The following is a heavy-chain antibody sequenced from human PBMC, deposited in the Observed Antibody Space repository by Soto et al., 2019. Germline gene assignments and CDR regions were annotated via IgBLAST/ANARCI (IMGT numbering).Heavy chain of an antibody. CDR3: VRIRYQLPSSVLWLDP. J-gene: IGHJ5*02. Sequence: PSETLSLTCAVYGGFLSESYWTWIRQPPGKGLEWIGEINHVGGTNYNPSLKSRVTMSVDTSQNQFSLRLISVIDSDTAMYFCVRIRYQLPSSVLWLDPWGQGTPVTVSS. CDR1: GGFLSESY. CDR2: INHVGGT. D-gene: IGHD3-16*01. V-gene: IGHV4-34*01.